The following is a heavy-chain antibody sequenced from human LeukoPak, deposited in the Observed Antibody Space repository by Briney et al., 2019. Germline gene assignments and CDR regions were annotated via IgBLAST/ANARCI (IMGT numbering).Heavy chain of an antibody. CDR3: ARGGDYGYYYYYMDV. Sequence: PSETLSLTCTVSGGSISSSSYYWGWIRQPPGKGLEWIGSIYYSGSAYYNPSLKSRVTISVDTSKNQFSLKLSSVTAADTAVYYCARGGDYGYYYYYMDVWGKGTTVTVSS. CDR1: GGSISSSSYY. CDR2: IYYSGSA. J-gene: IGHJ6*03. V-gene: IGHV4-39*07. D-gene: IGHD4-17*01.